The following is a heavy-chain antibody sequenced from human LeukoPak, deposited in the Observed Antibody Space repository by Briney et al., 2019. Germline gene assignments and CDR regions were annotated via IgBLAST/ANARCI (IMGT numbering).Heavy chain of an antibody. Sequence: SETLSLTCAVYGGSFSGYYWSWIRQPPGKGLEWIGEINHSGSTNYNPSLKSRVTISVDTSKNQFSLKLSSVTAADTAVYYCARDKWETRYAFDIWGQGTMDTVS. J-gene: IGHJ3*02. D-gene: IGHD1-26*01. CDR2: INHSGST. CDR1: GGSFSGYY. V-gene: IGHV4-34*01. CDR3: ARDKWETRYAFDI.